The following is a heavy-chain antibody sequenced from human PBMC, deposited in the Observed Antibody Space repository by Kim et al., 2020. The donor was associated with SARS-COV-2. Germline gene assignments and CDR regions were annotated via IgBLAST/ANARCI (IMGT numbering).Heavy chain of an antibody. Sequence: GGSLRLSCAASGFTFSSYAMSWVRQAPGKGLEWVSGISGSGGSSTYYADSVKGRFTISRDNSKNTLYLQMNSLRAEDTALYYCAKYYSSGRSNFDYWGQGTLVTVSS. D-gene: IGHD3-22*01. CDR3: AKYYSSGRSNFDY. CDR1: GFTFSSYA. J-gene: IGHJ4*02. V-gene: IGHV3-23*01. CDR2: ISGSGGSST.